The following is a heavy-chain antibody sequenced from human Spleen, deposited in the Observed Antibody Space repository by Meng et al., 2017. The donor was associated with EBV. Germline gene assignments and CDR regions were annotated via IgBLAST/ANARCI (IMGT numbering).Heavy chain of an antibody. CDR2: INPDSGDA. D-gene: IGHD5-12*01. V-gene: IGHV1-2*06. CDR3: ATGRYSGYESYFDS. CDR1: GYTFTGQY. Sequence: QVQLVQAGAEVKKPGASLKVSCKASGYTFTGQYMQWVRQAPGQGLEWMGRINPDSGDADYVQKFQGRVTMTRDTSISTAYMELRNLTSDDTAVYYCATGRYSGYESYFDSWGQGTLVTVSS. J-gene: IGHJ4*02.